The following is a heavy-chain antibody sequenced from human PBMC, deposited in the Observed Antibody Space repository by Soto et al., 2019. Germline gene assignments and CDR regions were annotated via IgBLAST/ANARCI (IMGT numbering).Heavy chain of an antibody. D-gene: IGHD3-3*01. CDR3: ARVLGVAKGDY. CDR2: INAGNGNT. J-gene: IGHJ4*02. V-gene: IGHV1-3*01. Sequence: ASVKVSCKASGYTFTSYAIHWVRQAPGQRLEWMGWINAGNGNTKYSQKFQGRVTITRDTSASTAYMELSSLRSQDAAVYYCARVLGVAKGDYWGQGTLVTVSS. CDR1: GYTFTSYA.